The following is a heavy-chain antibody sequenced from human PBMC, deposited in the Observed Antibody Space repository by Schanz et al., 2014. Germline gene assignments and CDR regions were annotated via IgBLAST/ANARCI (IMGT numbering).Heavy chain of an antibody. Sequence: EVQLLESGGGLVQPGGSLKLSCAASGLIFSNYVMSWVRQAPGKGLEWVSTIGSSGGTNYAESVKGRFTISRDNSKNTLDLQMNSLRAEDAGVYFWAKIERNEDWGQGTLVTVSS. D-gene: IGHD1-1*01. V-gene: IGHV3-23*01. J-gene: IGHJ4*02. CDR2: IGSSGGT. CDR1: GLIFSNYV. CDR3: AKIERNED.